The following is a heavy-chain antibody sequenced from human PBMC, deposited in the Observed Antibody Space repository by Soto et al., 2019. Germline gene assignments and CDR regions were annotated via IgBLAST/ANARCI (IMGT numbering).Heavy chain of an antibody. V-gene: IGHV1-69*08. CDR3: ARDAFQYSSGWYPLYGY. D-gene: IGHD6-19*01. CDR1: GGTFSSYT. J-gene: IGHJ4*02. Sequence: QVQLVQSGAEVKKPGSSVKVSCKASGGTFSSYTISWVRQAPGQGLEWMGRIIPILGIANYAQKFQGRVTITADKSTSTAYMELSSLRSEDTAVYYCARDAFQYSSGWYPLYGYWGQGTLVTFSS. CDR2: IIPILGIA.